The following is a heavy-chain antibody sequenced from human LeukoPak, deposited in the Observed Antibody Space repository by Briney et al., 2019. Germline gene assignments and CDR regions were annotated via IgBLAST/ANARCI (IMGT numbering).Heavy chain of an antibody. CDR1: GFTFSSYW. J-gene: IGHJ4*02. Sequence: GGSLRLSCAASGFTFSSYWMHWVRQAPWKGLVWVSRINSDGSSTSYADSVKGRFTISRDNAKNTLYLQMNSLRAEDTAVYYCARVVRYNWNEFDYWGQGTLVTVSS. V-gene: IGHV3-74*01. D-gene: IGHD1-20*01. CDR3: ARVVRYNWNEFDY. CDR2: INSDGSST.